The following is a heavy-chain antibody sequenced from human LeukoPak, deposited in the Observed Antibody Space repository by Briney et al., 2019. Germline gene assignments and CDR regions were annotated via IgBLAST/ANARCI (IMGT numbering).Heavy chain of an antibody. CDR2: IYYSGST. J-gene: IGHJ2*01. V-gene: IGHV4-39*07. CDR1: GGSISSSSYY. Sequence: PSETLSLTCTVSGGSISSSSYYWGWIRQPPGKGLEWIGSIYYSGSTYYNPSLKSRVTISVDTSKNQFSLKLSSVTAADTAVYYCASQSGGWLQLLWYFDLWGRGTLVTVSS. D-gene: IGHD5-24*01. CDR3: ASQSGGWLQLLWYFDL.